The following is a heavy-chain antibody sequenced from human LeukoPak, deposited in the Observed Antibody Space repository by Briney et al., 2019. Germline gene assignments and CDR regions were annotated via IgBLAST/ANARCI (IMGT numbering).Heavy chain of an antibody. Sequence: ASVKVSCKASGYTFTGYYMHWVRQAPGQGLEWMGWINPNSGGTNYAQKFQGRVTMTRDTSISTAYMELSRLRSDDTAVYYCAREGIVVVPAAISPASWFDPWGQGTLVTVSS. J-gene: IGHJ5*02. CDR3: AREGIVVVPAAISPASWFDP. CDR2: INPNSGGT. D-gene: IGHD2-2*01. V-gene: IGHV1-2*02. CDR1: GYTFTGYY.